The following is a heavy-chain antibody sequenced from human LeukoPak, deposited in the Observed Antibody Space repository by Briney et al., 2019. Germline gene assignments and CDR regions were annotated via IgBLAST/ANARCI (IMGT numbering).Heavy chain of an antibody. CDR1: GYTFTNYW. Sequence: GESLKISCKGSGYTFTNYWIGWVRQMPGKGLEWMGIIYPGDSETRYSPSFQGQVTISADKSISNAYLQWNSLKASDTAMYYCARYSNSPGGFDYWGQGTLVTVSS. CDR2: IYPGDSET. CDR3: ARYSNSPGGFDY. J-gene: IGHJ4*02. V-gene: IGHV5-51*01. D-gene: IGHD6-6*01.